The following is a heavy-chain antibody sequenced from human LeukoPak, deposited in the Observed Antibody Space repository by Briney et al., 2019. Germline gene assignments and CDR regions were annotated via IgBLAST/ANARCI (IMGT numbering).Heavy chain of an antibody. CDR2: ISSSGGST. D-gene: IGHD3/OR15-3a*01. CDR3: AKVRTGHYFDY. Sequence: PGGSLRLSCAASGFTFSSYWMSWVRQAPGKGLEWVSSISSSGGSTYYADSVKGRFTTSRDDSKNTLYVQMNSLRAEDTAVYYCAKVRTGHYFDYWGQGTLVTVSS. V-gene: IGHV3-23*01. CDR1: GFTFSSYW. J-gene: IGHJ4*02.